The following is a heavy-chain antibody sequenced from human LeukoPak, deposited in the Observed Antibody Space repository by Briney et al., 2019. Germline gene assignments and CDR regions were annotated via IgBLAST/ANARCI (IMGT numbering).Heavy chain of an antibody. CDR3: ARVPNDYGDFYFDY. D-gene: IGHD4-17*01. V-gene: IGHV4-59*12. CDR2: IYYSGST. CDR1: GGSISSYY. Sequence: SETLSLTCTVSGGSISSYYWSWIRQPPGKGLEWIGYIYYSGSTNYNPSLKSRVTISVDTSKNQFSLKLTSVTAADTAVYYCARVPNDYGDFYFDYWGQGTLVTVSS. J-gene: IGHJ4*02.